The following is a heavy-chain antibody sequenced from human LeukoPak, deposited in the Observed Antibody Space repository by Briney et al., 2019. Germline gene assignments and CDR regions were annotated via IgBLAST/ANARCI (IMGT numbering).Heavy chain of an antibody. CDR1: GFSFSNYW. D-gene: IGHD2-15*01. J-gene: IGHJ4*02. CDR3: ARDFVGSLDY. V-gene: IGHV3-7*01. CDR2: MKQDGSAR. Sequence: GGSLRLSCVGSGFSFSNYWMACVRQAPGKGPEWVANMKQDGSARHYADSVKGRFTISRDNAQNSVYLRMNSLRAEDTAVYYCARDFVGSLDYWGLGTLVTVSS.